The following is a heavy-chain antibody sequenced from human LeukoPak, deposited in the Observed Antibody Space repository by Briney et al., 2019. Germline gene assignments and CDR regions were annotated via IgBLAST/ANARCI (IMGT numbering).Heavy chain of an antibody. Sequence: GGSLRLSCAASVFTFISYGMSWVRQAPGRGLEWVSAISGSGGSTYYADSVKGGFTISRDNSKNTLYLQMNSLRAEDTAVYYCAKGASSSWSYNWFDPWGQGTLVTVSS. CDR1: VFTFISYG. V-gene: IGHV3-23*01. CDR2: ISGSGGST. CDR3: AKGASSSWSYNWFDP. J-gene: IGHJ5*02. D-gene: IGHD6-13*01.